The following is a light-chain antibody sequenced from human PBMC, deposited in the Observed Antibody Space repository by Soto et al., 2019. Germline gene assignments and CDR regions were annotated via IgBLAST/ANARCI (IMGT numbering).Light chain of an antibody. CDR3: HQLNRYPFN. Sequence: DIQLTQSPSFLSASVGDRVTITCRASQGINNYLGWYQQKPGKAPKLLIYAASSLQSGIPSRFSGSGSGTEFTLTISCLQPEDFETYYCHQLNRYPFNFGPGTKVDI. J-gene: IGKJ3*01. CDR1: QGINNY. CDR2: AAS. V-gene: IGKV1-9*01.